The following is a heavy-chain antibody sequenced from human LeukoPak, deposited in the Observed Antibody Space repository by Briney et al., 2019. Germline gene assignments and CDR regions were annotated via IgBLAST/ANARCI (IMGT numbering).Heavy chain of an antibody. D-gene: IGHD2-2*01. CDR2: IYYSGSS. CDR3: ASVPRSYYYYYYMDV. V-gene: IGHV4-59*01. CDR1: GGSISGYH. J-gene: IGHJ6*03. Sequence: SETLSLTCNVSGGSISGYHWSWIRQPPGKGLEWLGYIYYSGSSHYNPSLKSRVTISADTSKNQFSLKLSSVTAADTAVYYCASVPRSYYYYYYMDVWGKGTTVTVSS.